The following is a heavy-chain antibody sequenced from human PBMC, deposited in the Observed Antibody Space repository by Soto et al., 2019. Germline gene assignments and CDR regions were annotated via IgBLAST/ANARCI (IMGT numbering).Heavy chain of an antibody. CDR1: GGSISSGGYS. CDR3: ASSGHGDYYYYGMDV. CDR2: IYHSGST. J-gene: IGHJ6*02. V-gene: IGHV4-30-2*01. Sequence: SETLSLTCAVSGGSISSGGYSWSWIRQPPGKGLEWIGYIYHSGSTYYNPSLKSRVTISVDRSKNQFSLKLSSVTAADTAVYYCASSGHGDYYYYGMDVWGQGTTVTVSS. D-gene: IGHD3-16*01.